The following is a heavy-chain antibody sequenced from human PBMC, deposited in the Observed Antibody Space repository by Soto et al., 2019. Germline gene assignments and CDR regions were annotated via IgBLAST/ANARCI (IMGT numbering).Heavy chain of an antibody. CDR2: INPNSGGT. CDR1: GYTFTGYY. V-gene: IGHV1-2*04. D-gene: IGHD6-13*01. Sequence: QVQLVQSGAEVKKPGASVKVSCKASGYTFTGYYMHWVRQAPGQGLEWMGWINPNSGGTNYAQKFQGWVTMTRDTSISTAYMELSRLRSDDTAVYYCVRRRIAAAGRNGMDVWGQGTTVTVSS. J-gene: IGHJ6*02. CDR3: VRRRIAAAGRNGMDV.